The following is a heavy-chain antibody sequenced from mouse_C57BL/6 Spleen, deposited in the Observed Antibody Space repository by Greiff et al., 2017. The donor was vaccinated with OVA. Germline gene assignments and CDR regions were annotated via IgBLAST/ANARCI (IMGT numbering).Heavy chain of an antibody. CDR3: ARSSSNYVGAMDY. CDR2: IYPGDGDT. V-gene: IGHV1-80*01. D-gene: IGHD2-5*01. Sequence: QVQLKESGAELVKPGASVKISCKASGYAFSSYWMNWVKQRPGKGLEWIGQIYPGDGDTNYNGKFKGKATLTADKSSSTAYMQLSSLTSEDSAVYFCARSSSNYVGAMDYWGQGTSVTVSS. CDR1: GYAFSSYW. J-gene: IGHJ4*01.